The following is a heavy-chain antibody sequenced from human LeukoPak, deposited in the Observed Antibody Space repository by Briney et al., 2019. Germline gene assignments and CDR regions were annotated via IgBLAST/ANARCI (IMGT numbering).Heavy chain of an antibody. CDR3: ARDAVRGVIMGYYYYGMDV. CDR2: INPNSGGT. J-gene: IGHJ6*02. CDR1: GYTFTGYY. Sequence: GASVKVSCKASGYTFTGYYMHWVRQAPGQGLEWMGWINPNSGGTNYAQKFQGRVTTTRDTSISTAYMELSRLRSDDTAVYYCARDAVRGVIMGYYYYGMDVWGQGTTVTVSS. V-gene: IGHV1-2*02. D-gene: IGHD3-10*01.